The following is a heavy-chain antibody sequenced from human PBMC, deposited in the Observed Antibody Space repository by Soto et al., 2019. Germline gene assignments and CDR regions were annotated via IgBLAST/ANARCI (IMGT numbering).Heavy chain of an antibody. V-gene: IGHV5-10-1*01. Sequence: GESLKISCKGSGYSFTSYWISWVRQMPGKGLEWMGRIDPSDSNTNYSPSFQGHVTISADKSISTAYLQWRSLKASDTAMYYCTRDLDYGGNSDTIDIWGRGTMVTVSS. CDR1: GYSFTSYW. CDR3: TRDLDYGGNSDTIDI. CDR2: IDPSDSNT. J-gene: IGHJ3*02. D-gene: IGHD4-17*01.